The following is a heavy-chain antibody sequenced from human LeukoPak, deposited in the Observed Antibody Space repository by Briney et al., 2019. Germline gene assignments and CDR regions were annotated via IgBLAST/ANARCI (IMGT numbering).Heavy chain of an antibody. V-gene: IGHV1-3*01. CDR1: GYTFTSYA. CDR3: ARDAHIVVVPAAPYFQH. D-gene: IGHD2-2*01. J-gene: IGHJ1*01. Sequence: ASVKVSCKASGYTFTSYAMYWVRQAPGQRLEWMGWINAGNGNTKYSQKFQGRVTITRDTSASTAYMELSSLRSEDTAVYYCARDAHIVVVPAAPYFQHWGQGTLVTVSS. CDR2: INAGNGNT.